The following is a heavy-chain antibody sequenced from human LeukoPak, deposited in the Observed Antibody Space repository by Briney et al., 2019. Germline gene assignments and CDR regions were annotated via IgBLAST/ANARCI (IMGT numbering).Heavy chain of an antibody. Sequence: PSETLSLTCTVSGGSRSSSANFWGWVRQPPGRGLEWIASTYYSRNTYYNPSLKSRVTISVDTSKNQFSLKLSSVTAADTAVYYCARHEEEDGYNAKTFDYWGQGTLVTVSS. D-gene: IGHD5-24*01. V-gene: IGHV4-39*01. CDR2: TYYSRNT. CDR1: GGSRSSSANF. J-gene: IGHJ4*02. CDR3: ARHEEEDGYNAKTFDY.